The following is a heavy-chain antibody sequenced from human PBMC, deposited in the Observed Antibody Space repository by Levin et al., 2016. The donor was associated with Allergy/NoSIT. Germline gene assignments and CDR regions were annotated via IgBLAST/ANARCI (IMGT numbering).Heavy chain of an antibody. CDR2: INLKSGGT. CDR3: ARVGAHFYDFWSDY. Sequence: WVRQAPGQGLEWMGWINLKSGGTNNAQKFQGRVTMTRDTSISTAYMELSRLGSDDTAVYYCARVGAHFYDFWSDYWGQGTLVTVSS. V-gene: IGHV1-2*02. D-gene: IGHD3-3*01. J-gene: IGHJ4*02.